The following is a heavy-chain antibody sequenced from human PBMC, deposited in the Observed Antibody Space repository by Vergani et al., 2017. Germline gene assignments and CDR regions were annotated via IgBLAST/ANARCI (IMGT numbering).Heavy chain of an antibody. D-gene: IGHD3-10*01. CDR1: GFTFSSYA. V-gene: IGHV4-30-4*08. J-gene: IGHJ4*02. CDR2: IYYSGST. Sequence: VQLLESGGGLVQPGGSLRLSCAASGFTFSSYAMSWVRQPPGKGLEWIGYIYYSGSTYYNPSLKSRVTISVDTSKNQFSLKLSSVTAADTAVYYCASSVGSIDYWGQGTLVTVSS. CDR3: ASSVGSIDY.